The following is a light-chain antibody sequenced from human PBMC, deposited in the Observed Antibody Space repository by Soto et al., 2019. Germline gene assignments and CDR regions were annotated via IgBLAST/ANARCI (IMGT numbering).Light chain of an antibody. V-gene: IGKV3-11*01. CDR2: DAS. CDR3: QQRSNWLFT. Sequence: EIVLTQSPATLSLSPGERATLSCRASQSVSSYLAWYQRKPGQAPRLLIYDASNRATGIPARFSGSGSGPDFTLTISSLEPEDFAVYYCQQRSNWLFTFGPGTKVVIK. CDR1: QSVSSY. J-gene: IGKJ3*01.